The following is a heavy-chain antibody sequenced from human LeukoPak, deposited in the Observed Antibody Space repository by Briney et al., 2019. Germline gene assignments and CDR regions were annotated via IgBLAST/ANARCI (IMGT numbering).Heavy chain of an antibody. D-gene: IGHD3-10*01. V-gene: IGHV3-30*02. J-gene: IGHJ4*02. CDR2: IRYDGSNK. Sequence: GGSLRLSCAASGFTFSSYGMHWVRQAPGRGLEWVAFIRYDGSNKYYADSVKGRFTISRDNSKNTLYLQMNSLRAEDTAVYYCAKFGGSGSGGLSHFDYWGQGTLATVSS. CDR3: AKFGGSGSGGLSHFDY. CDR1: GFTFSSYG.